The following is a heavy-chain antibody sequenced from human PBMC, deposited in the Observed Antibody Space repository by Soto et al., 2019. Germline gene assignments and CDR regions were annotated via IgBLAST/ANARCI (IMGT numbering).Heavy chain of an antibody. CDR1: GYSFASYW. J-gene: IGHJ6*03. CDR3: ARHVAWFGESSHYYYYYYMDV. Sequence: GESLKISCKGSGYSFASYWIGWVRQMPGKGLEWMGIIYPGDSDTRYSPSFQGQVTISADKSISTAYLQWSSLKASDTAMYYCARHVAWFGESSHYYYYYYMDVWGKGTTVTVSS. V-gene: IGHV5-51*01. D-gene: IGHD3-10*01. CDR2: IYPGDSDT.